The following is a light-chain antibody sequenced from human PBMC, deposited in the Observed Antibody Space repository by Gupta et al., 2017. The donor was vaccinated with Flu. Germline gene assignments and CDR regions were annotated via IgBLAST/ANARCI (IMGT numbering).Light chain of an antibody. V-gene: IGLV2-11*01. CDR2: DVS. CDR1: SSDVGAYNY. J-gene: IGLJ1*01. Sequence: QSALIQPRPVSGSPGQSVTISCTGTSSDVGAYNYVSWYQQHPGKGPKLIIYDVSKWPSGVPDRFSGSKSGNTASLTISGLHADDEADYYCCSYASSYSFYVFGTGTTVTVL. CDR3: CSYASSYSFYV.